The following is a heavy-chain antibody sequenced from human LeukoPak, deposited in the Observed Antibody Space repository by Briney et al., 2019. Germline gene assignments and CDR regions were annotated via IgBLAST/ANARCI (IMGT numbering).Heavy chain of an antibody. D-gene: IGHD1/OR15-1a*01. V-gene: IGHV3-73*01. Sequence: GGSLKLSCAASGFTFSGSAMHWVRQASGKGLEWVGRIRSKANSYATAYAASVKGRFTISRDDSKNTAYLQMNSLRAEDTAVYYCTKGPRALEHSTHRFDNWGQGTLVTVSS. CDR3: TKGPRALEHSTHRFDN. J-gene: IGHJ4*02. CDR1: GFTFSGSA. CDR2: IRSKANSYAT.